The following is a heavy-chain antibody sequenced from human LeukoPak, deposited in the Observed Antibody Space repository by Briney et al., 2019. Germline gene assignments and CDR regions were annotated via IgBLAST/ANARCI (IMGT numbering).Heavy chain of an antibody. D-gene: IGHD2-8*02. V-gene: IGHV3-21*01. J-gene: IGHJ4*02. CDR2: ISSSSSHI. CDR1: GFTFSSYT. CDR3: ARVVPGTGFFY. Sequence: GGSLRLSCAASGFTFSSYTMNWVRQAPGKGLEWVSSISSSSSHIYYEDSVKGRFTISRDNAKNSLYLQMNSLRAEDTAVYYCARVVPGTGFFYWGQGTLVTVPS.